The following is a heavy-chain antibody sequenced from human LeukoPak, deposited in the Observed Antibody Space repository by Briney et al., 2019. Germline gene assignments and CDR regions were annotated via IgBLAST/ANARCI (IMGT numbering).Heavy chain of an antibody. CDR1: GDSISSSNW. CDR2: INHSGST. J-gene: IGHJ5*02. Sequence: SETLSLTCAVSGDSISSSNWWSWVRQPPGKGLEWIGEINHSGSTNYNPSLKSRVTISVDTSKNQFSLKLSSVTAADTAVYYCARTVGWFDPWGQGTLVTVSS. CDR3: ARTVGWFDP. V-gene: IGHV4-4*02.